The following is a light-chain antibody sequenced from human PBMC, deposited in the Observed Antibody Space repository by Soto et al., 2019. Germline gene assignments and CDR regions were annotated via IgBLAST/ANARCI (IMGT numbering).Light chain of an antibody. CDR1: QSVDTN. CDR3: QQYQYCSPRT. J-gene: IGKJ1*01. Sequence: VMTQSPGTLSVSPGERATLSCRASQSVDTNLAWYQQKPGQAPRLLISGASTRATGVSARFSGSGSGTEFTLTISSLQSEDVAVYYCQQYQYCSPRTFGQGT. V-gene: IGKV3-15*01. CDR2: GAS.